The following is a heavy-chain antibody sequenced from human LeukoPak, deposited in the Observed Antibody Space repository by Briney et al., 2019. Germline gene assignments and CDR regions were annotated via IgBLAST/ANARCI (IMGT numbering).Heavy chain of an antibody. Sequence: GGSLRLSCAASGFTFSSYSMNWVRQAPGKGLEWVSSISSSSTIYYADSVKGRFTISRDNAKNSLYLQMNSLRAEDTAVYYCARDLYLVFPMVRGVKFDYWGQGTLVTVSS. V-gene: IGHV3-69-1*01. CDR1: GFTFSSYS. CDR2: ISSSSTI. D-gene: IGHD3-10*01. CDR3: ARDLYLVFPMVRGVKFDY. J-gene: IGHJ4*02.